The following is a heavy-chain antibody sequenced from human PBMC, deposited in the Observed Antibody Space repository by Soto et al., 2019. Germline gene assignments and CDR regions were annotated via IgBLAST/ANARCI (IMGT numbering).Heavy chain of an antibody. J-gene: IGHJ3*02. CDR3: ARGYCSSTSCYDAFDI. V-gene: IGHV1-8*01. CDR1: GYTFTSYD. CDR2: MNPNSGNT. D-gene: IGHD2-2*01. Sequence: QVQLVRSGAEVKKPGASVKVSCKASGYTFTSYDINWVRQATGQGLEWMGWMNPNSGNTGYAQKFQGRVSMTRNTSISTAYMELSSLRSEDTAVYYCARGYCSSTSCYDAFDIWGQGTMVTVSS.